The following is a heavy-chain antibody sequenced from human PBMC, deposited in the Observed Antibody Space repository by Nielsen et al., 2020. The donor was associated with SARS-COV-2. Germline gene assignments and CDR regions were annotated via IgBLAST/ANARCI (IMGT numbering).Heavy chain of an antibody. CDR2: ISSSSSYT. J-gene: IGHJ5*02. Sequence: GESLKIFCAASGFTFSDYYMSWIRQAPGKGLEWVSYISSSSSYTNYADSVKGRFTISRDNAKNSLYLQMNSLRAEDTAVYYCARDLAWFDPWGQGTLVTVSS. V-gene: IGHV3-11*05. CDR3: ARDLAWFDP. CDR1: GFTFSDYY.